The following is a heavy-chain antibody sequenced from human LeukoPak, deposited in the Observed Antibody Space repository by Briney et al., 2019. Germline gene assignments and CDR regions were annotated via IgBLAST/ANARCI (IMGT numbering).Heavy chain of an antibody. J-gene: IGHJ4*02. D-gene: IGHD3-16*01. CDR3: AKDLSSGGGYD. CDR2: IGSDGSDK. V-gene: IGHV3-30*02. Sequence: GGSLRLSCAASGFNFSNYVMHWVRQAPGKGLEWVSFIGSDGSDKHYADSVKGRFTISRDNSKNTLYLQMNSLRPEDTAVYYCAKDLSSGGGYDWGLGTLVTVSS. CDR1: GFNFSNYV.